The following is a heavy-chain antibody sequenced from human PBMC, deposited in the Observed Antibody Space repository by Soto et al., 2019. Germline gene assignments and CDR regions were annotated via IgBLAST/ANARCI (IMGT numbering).Heavy chain of an antibody. CDR2: RWYDGSNT. CDR3: ARDLNVEQDWLRSEFHY. CDR1: GVTLSRYD. J-gene: IGHJ4*02. V-gene: IGHV3-33*01. D-gene: IGHD5-12*01. Sequence: QVQLGESGGGVVQPGRSLRLSCAASGVTLSRYDMYWVGQAPDKGLEGVVARWYDGSNTYYGESVKDRFTVSRDNSKNTVYLQMDSLRVEDTAVYYCARDLNVEQDWLRSEFHYWGQGTLVTVSS.